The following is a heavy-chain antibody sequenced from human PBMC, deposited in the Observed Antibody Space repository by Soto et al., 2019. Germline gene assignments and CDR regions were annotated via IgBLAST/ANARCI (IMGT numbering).Heavy chain of an antibody. CDR2: ISGSGGST. Sequence: GGSLRLSCAASGFTFSSYAMSWVRQAPGKGLEWVSAISGSGGSTYYADSVKGRFTISRDNSKNTLYLQMNSLRAEDTAVYYCAKDRPRDIVVVPAAVGWFDPWGQGTLVTVSS. V-gene: IGHV3-23*01. D-gene: IGHD2-2*01. CDR3: AKDRPRDIVVVPAAVGWFDP. CDR1: GFTFSSYA. J-gene: IGHJ5*02.